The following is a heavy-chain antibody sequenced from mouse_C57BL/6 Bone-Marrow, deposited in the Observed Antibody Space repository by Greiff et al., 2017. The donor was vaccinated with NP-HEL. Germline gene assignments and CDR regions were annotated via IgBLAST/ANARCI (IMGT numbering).Heavy chain of an antibody. V-gene: IGHV7-1*01. CDR2: SRNKANDYTT. J-gene: IGHJ4*01. CDR1: GFTFSDFY. CDR3: AREPRGYYAMDY. Sequence: EVKVVESGGGLVQSGRSLRLSCATSGFTFSDFYMEWVRQAPGKGLEWIAASRNKANDYTTEYSASVKGRFIVSRDTSQSILYLQMNALRAEDTAIYYCAREPRGYYAMDYWGQGTSVTVSS.